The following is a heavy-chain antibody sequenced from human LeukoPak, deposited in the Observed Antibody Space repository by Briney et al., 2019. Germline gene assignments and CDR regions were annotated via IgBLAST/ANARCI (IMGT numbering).Heavy chain of an antibody. CDR1: GFTFNNYA. CDR3: VKKVVVGATSPYSDFQD. D-gene: IGHD1-26*01. Sequence: GGSLRLSCAASGFTFNNYAMNWVRQAPGKGLEWVSAISGSGVTTHYAGSVQGRFSISRDNSKNTLYLQMNSLRVEDTALYYCVKKVVVGATSPYSDFQDWGQGTLVTVSS. V-gene: IGHV3-23*01. CDR2: ISGSGVTT. J-gene: IGHJ1*01.